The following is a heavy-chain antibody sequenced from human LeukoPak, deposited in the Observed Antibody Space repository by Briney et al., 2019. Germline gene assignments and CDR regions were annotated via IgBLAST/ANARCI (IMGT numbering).Heavy chain of an antibody. V-gene: IGHV1-3*01. J-gene: IGHJ4*02. D-gene: IGHD3-22*01. Sequence: GASVKVSCKASGYTFTSYAMHWVRQAPGQRLEWMGWINAGNGNTKYSQKFQGRVTITRDTSASTAYMELSSLRSEDTAVYYCARGNNYYDSSGSLDYWGQGTLVTVSS. CDR2: INAGNGNT. CDR3: ARGNNYYDSSGSLDY. CDR1: GYTFTSYA.